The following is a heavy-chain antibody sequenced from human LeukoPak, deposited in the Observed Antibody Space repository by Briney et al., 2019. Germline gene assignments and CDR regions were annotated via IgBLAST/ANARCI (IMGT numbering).Heavy chain of an antibody. Sequence: SETLSLTCTVSGGSISSGDWYWSWIRQSPAKGLEWIGYIHYSGGTHYNSSLKSRLTISVDTSKNQFSLKLRSVTAADTAMYYCARYGDYGGINWFDPWGQGTLVTVSS. D-gene: IGHD4-17*01. J-gene: IGHJ5*02. CDR1: GGSISSGDWY. CDR2: IHYSGGT. CDR3: ARYGDYGGINWFDP. V-gene: IGHV4-30-4*01.